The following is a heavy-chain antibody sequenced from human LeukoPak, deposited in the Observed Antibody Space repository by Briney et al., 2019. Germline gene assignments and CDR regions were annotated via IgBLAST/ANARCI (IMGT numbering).Heavy chain of an antibody. Sequence: GGSLRLSCAASGFTFSSYAMSWVRQAPGKGLEWVSAISGSGGSTYYADSVKGRFTISRDNSKNTLYLQMNSLRAEDTAVYYCAKSPITGVVVPAVIQLYFDYWGQGTLVTVSS. CDR3: AKSPITGVVVPAVIQLYFDY. V-gene: IGHV3-23*01. CDR1: GFTFSSYA. J-gene: IGHJ4*02. CDR2: ISGSGGST. D-gene: IGHD2-2*01.